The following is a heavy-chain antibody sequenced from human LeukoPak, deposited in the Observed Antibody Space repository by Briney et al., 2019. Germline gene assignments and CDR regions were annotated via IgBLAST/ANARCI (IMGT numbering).Heavy chain of an antibody. D-gene: IGHD6-6*01. CDR3: VKDYSSSGYDYGMDV. J-gene: IGHJ6*02. V-gene: IGHV3-64D*09. Sequence: GGSLRLSCSASGFTFSSYAMHWARQAPGKGLEYVSAISSNGGSTYYADSVKGRFTISRDNSKSTLYLQMSSLRPEDTAVYYCVKDYSSSGYDYGMDVGGPGTGDTVSS. CDR1: GFTFSSYA. CDR2: ISSNGGST.